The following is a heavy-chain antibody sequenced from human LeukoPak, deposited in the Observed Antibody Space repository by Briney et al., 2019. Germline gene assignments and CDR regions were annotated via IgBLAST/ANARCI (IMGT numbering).Heavy chain of an antibody. CDR2: INHSGST. J-gene: IGHJ4*02. Sequence: SETLSLTCAVYGGSFSGYYWSWIRQPPGKGLEWIGEINHSGSTNYNPSLKSRVTISVDTSKNQFSLKLSSVTAAATAVYYCGRGKWLAPFDYWGQGTLVTVSS. CDR1: GGSFSGYY. V-gene: IGHV4-34*01. CDR3: GRGKWLAPFDY. D-gene: IGHD6-19*01.